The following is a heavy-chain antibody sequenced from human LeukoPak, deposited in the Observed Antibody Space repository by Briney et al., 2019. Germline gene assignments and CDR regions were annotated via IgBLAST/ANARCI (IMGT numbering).Heavy chain of an antibody. J-gene: IGHJ4*02. CDR1: GYTFTSYG. CDR2: ISAYNGNT. Sequence: ASVKVSCKASGYTFTSYGISWVRQAPGQGLEWMGWISAYNGNTNYAQKLQGRVTMTTDTSTSTAYMELRSLRSDDTAVYYCARMYYDYVWGSPPYGFDYWGQGTLVTVSS. V-gene: IGHV1-18*01. CDR3: ARMYYDYVWGSPPYGFDY. D-gene: IGHD3-16*01.